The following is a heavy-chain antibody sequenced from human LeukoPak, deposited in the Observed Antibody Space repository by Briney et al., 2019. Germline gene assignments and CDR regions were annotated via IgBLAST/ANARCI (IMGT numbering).Heavy chain of an antibody. CDR1: GYSFTSYW. Sequence: GEPLKISCKGSGYSFTSYWIGWVRQMPGKGLEWMGIIYPGDSDTRYSPSFQGQVTISADKSISTAYLQWSSLKASDTAMYYCARPYYGSGNPPYYFDYWGQGTLVTVSS. CDR3: ARPYYGSGNPPYYFDY. J-gene: IGHJ4*02. D-gene: IGHD3-10*01. CDR2: IYPGDSDT. V-gene: IGHV5-51*01.